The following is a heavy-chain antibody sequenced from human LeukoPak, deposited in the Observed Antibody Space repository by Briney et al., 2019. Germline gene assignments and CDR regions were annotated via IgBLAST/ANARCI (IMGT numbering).Heavy chain of an antibody. V-gene: IGHV1-69*13. CDR2: IIHIFGTA. J-gene: IGHJ6*04. CDR1: GGTFSSYA. Sequence: SVKVSCKASGGTFSSYAISWVRQAPGQGLEWMGGIIHIFGTANYAQKFQGRVTLTADESTSTAYMELSSLRSEDTAVYYCARRVRGGYSYGDYYYGMDVWGKGTTVTVSS. D-gene: IGHD5-18*01. CDR3: ARRVRGGYSYGDYYYGMDV.